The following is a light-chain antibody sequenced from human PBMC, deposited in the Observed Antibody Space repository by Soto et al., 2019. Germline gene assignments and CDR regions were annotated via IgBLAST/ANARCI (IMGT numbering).Light chain of an antibody. CDR2: AAS. J-gene: IGKJ1*01. V-gene: IGKV1-39*01. CDR3: QQSYSTPWT. Sequence: DIPMTQSPSSLSASVGDRVTITCRASQSISSYLNWYQQKPGKAPKLLTYAASSLQSGVQSRFSGSGSGTDFTLTISSLQPEDFATYYCQQSYSTPWTFGQGTKVEIK. CDR1: QSISSY.